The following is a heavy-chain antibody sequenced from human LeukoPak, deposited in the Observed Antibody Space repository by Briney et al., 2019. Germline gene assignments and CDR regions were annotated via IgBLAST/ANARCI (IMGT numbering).Heavy chain of an antibody. V-gene: IGHV3-53*01. CDR2: IYSGGST. CDR3: AENYNWNDSDAFDI. J-gene: IGHJ3*02. CDR1: GIAFNQYS. Sequence: PPGGSLRLSCTASGIAFNQYSMHWVRQAPGKGLEWVSVIYSGGSTYYADSVKGRFTISRDNSKNTLYLQMNSLRAEDTAVYYCAENYNWNDSDAFDIWGQGTMVTVSS. D-gene: IGHD1-1*01.